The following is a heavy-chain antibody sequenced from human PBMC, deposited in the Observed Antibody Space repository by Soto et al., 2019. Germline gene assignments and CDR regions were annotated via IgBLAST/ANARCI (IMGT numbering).Heavy chain of an antibody. J-gene: IGHJ4*02. D-gene: IGHD6-19*01. CDR1: GGSIDNSTYY. CDR3: VRINAGGWYYFDY. V-gene: IGHV4-39*01. CDR2: VYYSGST. Sequence: QLQLQESGPGLVKPSETLSLTCAVSGGSIDNSTYYWGWIRQPPGKGLEWIGSVYYSGSTYYSPSLKSRVTMSVDSSKNQFSLNLASVTATDTAVYYCVRINAGGWYYFDYWGQGIPVTVSS.